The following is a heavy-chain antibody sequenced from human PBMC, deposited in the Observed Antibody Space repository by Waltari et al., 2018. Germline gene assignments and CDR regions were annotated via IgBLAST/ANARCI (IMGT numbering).Heavy chain of an antibody. CDR1: GGSFSGYY. CDR2: ITHSGST. J-gene: IGHJ6*03. D-gene: IGHD2-15*01. Sequence: QVQLQQWGAGLLKPSETLSLTCAVYGGSFSGYYWSWIRQPPGKGLEWIGDITHSGSTNYNPALKSRVTISVDPSTNQLSLNLRSVTAADTAVYYCARCGCSGGSCYPYMDVWGKGTTVTVSS. V-gene: IGHV4-34*01. CDR3: ARCGCSGGSCYPYMDV.